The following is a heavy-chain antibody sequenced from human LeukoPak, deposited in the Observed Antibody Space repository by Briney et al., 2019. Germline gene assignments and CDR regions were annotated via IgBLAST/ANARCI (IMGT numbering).Heavy chain of an antibody. Sequence: GGSLRLSCAASEFTFSNYAMNWVRQAPGKGLGWVSGISSGGGSTYYSGSVKGRYTISRDNSKNTLYLQMDSLRAEDTALYYCAKGSGINHYHWIDPWGQGTLVIVSS. CDR3: AKGSGINHYHWIDP. CDR1: EFTFSNYA. CDR2: ISSGGGST. D-gene: IGHD1-14*01. V-gene: IGHV3-23*01. J-gene: IGHJ5*02.